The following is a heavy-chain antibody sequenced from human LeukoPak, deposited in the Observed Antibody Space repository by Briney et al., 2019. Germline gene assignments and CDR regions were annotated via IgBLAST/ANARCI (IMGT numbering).Heavy chain of an antibody. CDR1: GVSISSYY. Sequence: SETLSLTCTVSGVSISSYYWSWIRQPPGKGLEWIGYIYYSGSTNYNPSLKSRVTISVDTSKNQFSLKLSSVTAADTAVYYCAGRTGTLDYWGQGTLVTVSS. CDR2: IYYSGST. V-gene: IGHV4-59*08. CDR3: AGRTGTLDY. J-gene: IGHJ4*02. D-gene: IGHD1-7*01.